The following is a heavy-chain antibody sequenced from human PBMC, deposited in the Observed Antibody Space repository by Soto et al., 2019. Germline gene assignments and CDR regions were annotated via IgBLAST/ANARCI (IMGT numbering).Heavy chain of an antibody. Sequence: QLQLQESGSGLVKPSQTLSLTCVVSGDSISSGGYSWNWIRQPPGKALEWIGHTYHSGGALYNPSLDSRVTISVDKSKNHLSLRLTSVTAADTAVYYCARDSRSGYYFDNWGQGTLVTVSS. CDR3: ARDSRSGYYFDN. V-gene: IGHV4-30-2*01. D-gene: IGHD3-22*01. CDR2: TYHSGGA. J-gene: IGHJ4*02. CDR1: GDSISSGGYS.